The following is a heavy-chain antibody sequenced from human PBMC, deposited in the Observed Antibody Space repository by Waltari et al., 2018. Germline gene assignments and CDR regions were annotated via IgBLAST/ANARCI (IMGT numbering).Heavy chain of an antibody. CDR3: ARSGRQENWFDP. CDR1: GSTFGDYT. D-gene: IGHD2-15*01. Sequence: DVQLVESGGGLVRPGGSVRLSCEASGSTFGDYTFNWVRQPPGKGLEWLSSISSRGTYIYYKDSVKGRFIISRDNTKNSLYLQMDGLRADDTAVYYCARSGRQENWFDPWGQGILVTVSS. CDR2: ISSRGTYI. V-gene: IGHV3-21*02. J-gene: IGHJ5*02.